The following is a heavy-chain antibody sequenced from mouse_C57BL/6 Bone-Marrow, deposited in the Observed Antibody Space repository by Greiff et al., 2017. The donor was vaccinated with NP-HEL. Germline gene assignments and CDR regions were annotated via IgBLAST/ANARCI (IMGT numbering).Heavy chain of an antibody. Sequence: VQLQQSGAELVMPGASVKLSCKASGYTFTSYWMHWVKQRPGQGLEWIGEIDPSDSYTNYNQKFKGKSTLTVDKSSSTAYMQLSSLTSEDSAVYYCARHGNYLAWFAYWGQGTLVTVSA. J-gene: IGHJ3*01. D-gene: IGHD2-1*01. CDR2: IDPSDSYT. V-gene: IGHV1-69*01. CDR1: GYTFTSYW. CDR3: ARHGNYLAWFAY.